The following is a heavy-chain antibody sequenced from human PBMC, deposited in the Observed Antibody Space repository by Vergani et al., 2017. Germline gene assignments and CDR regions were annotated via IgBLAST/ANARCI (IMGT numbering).Heavy chain of an antibody. CDR3: ARDLRLLYTRFDP. J-gene: IGHJ5*02. CDR2: TWYDGNNK. Sequence: QVQLVESGGGVVPPGRSLRLSCAPSGFTFNQYGMHWVRPAPGKGLEWVAVTWYDGNNKQYEDSVKGQFTISRDNSKSTMYLKMNSLRDEDTGVYYCARDLRLLYTRFDPWGQGTLVTVSS. CDR1: GFTFNQYG. V-gene: IGHV3-33*01. D-gene: IGHD3-16*01.